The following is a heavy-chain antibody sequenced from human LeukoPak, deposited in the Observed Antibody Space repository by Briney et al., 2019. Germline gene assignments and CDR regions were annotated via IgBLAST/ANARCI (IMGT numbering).Heavy chain of an antibody. J-gene: IGHJ2*01. CDR1: GFTFSDYY. CDR2: ISSGGSTI. V-gene: IGHV3-11*01. D-gene: IGHD5-18*01. CDR3: AKDREDSAMISGVFDL. Sequence: GGSLRLSCAASGFTFSDYYMSWIRQAPGKGLEWVSYISSGGSTIYYADSVEGRFTISRDNSKNTVSLQLSSLRVEDTAVYFCAKDREDSAMISGVFDLWGRGTLVTVSS.